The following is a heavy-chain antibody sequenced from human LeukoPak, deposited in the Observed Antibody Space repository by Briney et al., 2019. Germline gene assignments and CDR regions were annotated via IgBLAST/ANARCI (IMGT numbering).Heavy chain of an antibody. D-gene: IGHD6-13*01. J-gene: IGHJ3*02. CDR3: ARVLYSSRAFDI. Sequence: SGGSLRLSCATSGFSFSGSAMHWVRQASGKGLEWVGRIRSKANNYATAYAASVKGRFTISGDDSKNMAYLQMNSLRAEDTAVYYCARVLYSSRAFDIWGQGTMVTVSS. CDR2: IRSKANNYAT. CDR1: GFSFSGSA. V-gene: IGHV3-73*01.